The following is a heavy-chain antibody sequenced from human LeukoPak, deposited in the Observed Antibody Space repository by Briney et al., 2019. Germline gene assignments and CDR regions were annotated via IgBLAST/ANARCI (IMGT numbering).Heavy chain of an antibody. CDR3: AAKLRNYYDSSGHPLPFDY. CDR1: GGSFSGYY. Sequence: PSETLSLTCAVYGGSFSGYYWSWIRQPPGKGLEWIGEINHSGSTNYNPSLKSRVTISVDTSKNQFSLKLSSVTAADTAVYYCAAKLRNYYDSSGHPLPFDYWGQGTLVTVSS. D-gene: IGHD3-22*01. J-gene: IGHJ4*02. V-gene: IGHV4-34*01. CDR2: INHSGST.